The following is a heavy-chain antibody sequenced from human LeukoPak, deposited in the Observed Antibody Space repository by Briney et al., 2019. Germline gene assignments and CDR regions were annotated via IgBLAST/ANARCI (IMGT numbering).Heavy chain of an antibody. V-gene: IGHV4-59*08. Sequence: SETLSLTCTVSGGSISSYYWSWIRQPPGKGLEWIGYIYYSGSTNYNPSLKSRVTISVDTSKNQFSLKPSSVTAADTAVYYCARHICGGDCFHSSDAFDIWGQGTMVTVSS. CDR1: GGSISSYY. D-gene: IGHD2-21*02. CDR3: ARHICGGDCFHSSDAFDI. J-gene: IGHJ3*02. CDR2: IYYSGST.